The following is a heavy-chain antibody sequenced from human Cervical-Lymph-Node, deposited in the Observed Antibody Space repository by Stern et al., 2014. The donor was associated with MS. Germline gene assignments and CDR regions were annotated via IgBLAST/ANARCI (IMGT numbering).Heavy chain of an antibody. J-gene: IGHJ4*02. V-gene: IGHV3-23*04. CDR3: VKDAHKPFDF. Sequence: VQLVESGGGRVQPGGSLRLSCVASGFSFGTHAMSWVRQPQGKGLEWVSAISGDATATYVADSVRGRFTISRDNAKNTLYLQMNSLTADDTAMYYCVKDAHKPFDFWGQGTLVTVSS. CDR1: GFSFGTHA. CDR2: ISGDATAT.